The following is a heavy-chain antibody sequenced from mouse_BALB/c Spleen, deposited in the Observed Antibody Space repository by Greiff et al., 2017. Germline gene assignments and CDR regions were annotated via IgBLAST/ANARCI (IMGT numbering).Heavy chain of an antibody. J-gene: IGHJ2*01. CDR3: ANGNYAYYFDY. Sequence: QVQLQQSGAELVRPGSSVKISCKAYGYAFSSYWMNWVKQRPGQGLEWIGQIYPGDGDTNYNGKFKGKATLTADKSSSTAYMQLSSLTSEDSAVYFCANGNYAYYFDYWGQGTTLTVSS. D-gene: IGHD2-1*01. CDR2: IYPGDGDT. V-gene: IGHV1-80*01. CDR1: GYAFSSYW.